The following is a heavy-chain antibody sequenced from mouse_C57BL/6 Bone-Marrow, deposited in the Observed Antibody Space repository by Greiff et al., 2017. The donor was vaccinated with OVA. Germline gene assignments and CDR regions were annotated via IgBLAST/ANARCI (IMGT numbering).Heavy chain of an antibody. J-gene: IGHJ2*01. CDR2: IDPSDSYT. Sequence: QVQLQQPGAELVRPGTSVKLSCKASGYTFTSYWMHWVKQRPGQGLEWIGVIDPSDSYTNYNQKFKGKATLTVDTSSSTAYMQLSGLTSEDSAVYYCALGLNCSCGSSYSYYFDYWGQGTTLTVSS. D-gene: IGHD1-1*01. V-gene: IGHV1-59*01. CDR1: GYTFTSYW. CDR3: ALGLNCSCGSSYSYYFDY.